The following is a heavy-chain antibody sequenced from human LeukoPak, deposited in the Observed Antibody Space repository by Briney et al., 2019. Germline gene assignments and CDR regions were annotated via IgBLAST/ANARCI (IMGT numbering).Heavy chain of an antibody. J-gene: IGHJ4*02. Sequence: GGSLRLSCTASGFTLSSYAMNWVRQAPGKGLEWVSGISGSGSAYYADSVKGRFSISRDKSKNTVYLQMDSLRAEDTAVYYCAKRGAEVGASVAPGDYWGQGTLLTVSS. CDR2: ISGSGSA. CDR3: AKRGAEVGASVAPGDY. CDR1: GFTLSSYA. V-gene: IGHV3-23*01. D-gene: IGHD1-26*01.